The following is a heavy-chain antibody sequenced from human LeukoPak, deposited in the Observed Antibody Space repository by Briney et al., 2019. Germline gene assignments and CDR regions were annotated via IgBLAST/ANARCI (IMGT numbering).Heavy chain of an antibody. CDR2: INPNSGGT. CDR1: GYTFTGYY. V-gene: IGHV1-2*04. D-gene: IGHD3-16*01. CDR3: ARDRLRLGESDRSPFDP. Sequence: ASVKVSCKASGYTFTGYYMHWVRQAPGQELEWMGWINPNSGGTNYAQKFQGWVTMTRDTSISTAYMELSRLRSDDTAVYYCARDRLRLGESDRSPFDPWGQGTLVTVSS. J-gene: IGHJ5*02.